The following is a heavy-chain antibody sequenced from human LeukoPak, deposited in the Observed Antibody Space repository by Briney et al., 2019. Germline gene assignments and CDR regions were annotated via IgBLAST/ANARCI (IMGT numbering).Heavy chain of an antibody. CDR2: IYYSGST. V-gene: IGHV4-39*01. J-gene: IGHJ4*02. CDR3: ARRHAGIFDY. Sequence: PSETLSLICTVSGGSISSSSYYWGWIRQPPGKGLEWIGSIYYSGSTYYNPSLKSRVTISVDTSKNQFSLKLSSVTAADTAVYYCARRHAGIFDYWGQGTLVTVSP. D-gene: IGHD3-3*02. CDR1: GGSISSSSYY.